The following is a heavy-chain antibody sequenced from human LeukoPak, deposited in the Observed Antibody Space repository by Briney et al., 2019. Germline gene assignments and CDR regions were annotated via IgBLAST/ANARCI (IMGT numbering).Heavy chain of an antibody. CDR2: ISSSGSTI. J-gene: IGHJ4*02. CDR3: ARSFSGSYDY. Sequence: GGSLRLSCAASGFTFSSYEMNWVRQAPGKGLEWVSYISSSGSTIYYADSVKGRFTISRDNSMNTLYLQMNSLRAEDTAIYYCARSFSGSYDYWGQGTLVTVSS. D-gene: IGHD3-22*01. V-gene: IGHV3-48*03. CDR1: GFTFSSYE.